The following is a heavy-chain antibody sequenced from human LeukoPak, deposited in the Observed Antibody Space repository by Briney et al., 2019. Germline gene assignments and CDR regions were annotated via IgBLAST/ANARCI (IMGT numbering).Heavy chain of an antibody. J-gene: IGHJ4*02. CDR3: ARMRPEVRGWSEFDY. D-gene: IGHD6-19*01. CDR1: GDSVSSNSAA. V-gene: IGHV6-1*01. CDR2: TYYRSKWYN. Sequence: SETLSLTCAISGDSVSSNSAAWNWIRQSPSRGLEWLGRTYYRSKWYNDYAVSVKSRITINPDTSKNQFSLQLNSVTPEDTAVYYCARMRPEVRGWSEFDYWGQGTLVTVSS.